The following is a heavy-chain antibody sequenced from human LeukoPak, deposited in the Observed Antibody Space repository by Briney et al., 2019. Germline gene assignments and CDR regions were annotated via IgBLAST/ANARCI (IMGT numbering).Heavy chain of an antibody. J-gene: IGHJ3*02. D-gene: IGHD2-15*01. CDR2: IYYSGST. Sequence: SETLSLTCTVSGGSISSYYWSWIRQPPGKGLEWIGYIYYSGSTNYNPSLKSRVTISVDTSKNQFSLKLSSVTAADTAVYYCARDGRMTGYCSGGSCSVSAFDIWGQGTMVTVSS. V-gene: IGHV4-59*01. CDR3: ARDGRMTGYCSGGSCSVSAFDI. CDR1: GGSISSYY.